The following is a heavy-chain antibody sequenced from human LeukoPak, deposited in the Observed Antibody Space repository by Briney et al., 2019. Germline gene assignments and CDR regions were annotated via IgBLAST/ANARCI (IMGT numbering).Heavy chain of an antibody. CDR2: IGIDSGNT. J-gene: IGHJ4*02. Sequence: GGSLRLSCTASGFPFIEYIMNWVRQVPGKGLEWISYIGIDSGNTKYADSVRGRFTISADKAKNSLYLQMNSLRVEDTAVYYCARDHNYAFDNWGQETLVSVAS. CDR3: ARDHNYAFDN. V-gene: IGHV3-48*01. D-gene: IGHD1-1*01. CDR1: GFPFIEYI.